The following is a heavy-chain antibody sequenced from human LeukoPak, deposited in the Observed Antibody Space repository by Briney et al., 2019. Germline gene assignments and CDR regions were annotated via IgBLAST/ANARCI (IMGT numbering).Heavy chain of an antibody. CDR2: ISYDGSNK. V-gene: IGHV3-30*18. D-gene: IGHD2-2*01. CDR1: GFTFSNYG. CDR3: AKLPFYCSTTSCYAFDY. J-gene: IGHJ4*02. Sequence: GRSLRLSCAASGFTFSNYGMHWVRQAPGKGLEWVALISYDGSNKYYADSVKGRFTISRDNSKNTLSLQMNSLRAEDTAVYYCAKLPFYCSTTSCYAFDYWGQGTLVTVSS.